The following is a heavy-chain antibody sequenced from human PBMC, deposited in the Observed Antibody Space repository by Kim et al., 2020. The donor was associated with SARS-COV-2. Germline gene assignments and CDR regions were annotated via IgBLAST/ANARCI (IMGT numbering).Heavy chain of an antibody. D-gene: IGHD3-9*01. Sequence: YYIPSLKSRVTISVDTSKNQFSLKLSSVTAADTAVYYCARGSDWLFLIDYWGQGTLVTVSS. V-gene: IGHV4-31*02. CDR3: ARGSDWLFLIDY. J-gene: IGHJ4*02.